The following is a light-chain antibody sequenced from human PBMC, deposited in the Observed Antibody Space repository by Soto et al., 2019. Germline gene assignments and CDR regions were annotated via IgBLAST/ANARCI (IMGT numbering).Light chain of an antibody. J-gene: IGLJ2*01. V-gene: IGLV2-8*01. CDR2: EVS. CDR1: SSDVGAYNY. Sequence: QSALTQPPSASGSPGQSVTVSCTGTSSDVGAYNYVSWYQQHPGKAPKLMIYEVSKRPSGVPDRFSGSKSGNSASLTVSGLQPEDEADYYCSSYAGSANHVVFGGGTKLTVL. CDR3: SSYAGSANHVV.